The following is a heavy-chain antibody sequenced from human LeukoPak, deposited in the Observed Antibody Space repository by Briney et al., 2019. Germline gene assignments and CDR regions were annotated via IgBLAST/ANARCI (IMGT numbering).Heavy chain of an antibody. CDR2: INNDGTTT. CDR3: ARDGGGWVSPLVDY. Sequence: GGSLRLSCAASGFTFSSYWMHRVGKAPGRGLLGSPRINNDGTTTTYADSVKGRFTISRDNVKNTLYLQMNSLRAEDTAVYYCARDGGGWVSPLVDYWGQGTLVTVSS. D-gene: IGHD3-16*01. J-gene: IGHJ4*02. V-gene: IGHV3-74*01. CDR1: GFTFSSYW.